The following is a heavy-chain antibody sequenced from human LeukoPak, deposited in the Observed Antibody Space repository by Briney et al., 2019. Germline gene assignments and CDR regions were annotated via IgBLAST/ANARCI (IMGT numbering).Heavy chain of an antibody. V-gene: IGHV3-23*01. CDR3: AKDLPLYGSGSYYNNY. CDR1: GFSFSSYA. D-gene: IGHD3-10*01. Sequence: GGSLRLSCAASGFSFSSYAMSWVRQAPGKGLEWVSAITDSGGSTYHADSVKGRFTISRDNSKNTLFLQMNSLRVEDTAVYYCAKDLPLYGSGSYYNNYWGQGTLVTVSS. J-gene: IGHJ4*02. CDR2: ITDSGGST.